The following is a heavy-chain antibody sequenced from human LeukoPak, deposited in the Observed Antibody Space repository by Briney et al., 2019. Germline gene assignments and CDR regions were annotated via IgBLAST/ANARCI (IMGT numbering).Heavy chain of an antibody. CDR1: GFTFSSYS. V-gene: IGHV3-21*01. CDR2: ISSSSSYI. CDR3: ASLIYCTNGVCYDY. J-gene: IGHJ4*02. D-gene: IGHD2-8*01. Sequence: GGSLRLSCAASGFTFSSYSMNWVRQAPGKGLEWVSSISSSSSYIYYADSVKGRFTIPRDNAKNSLYLQMNSLRAEDTAVYYCASLIYCTNGVCYDYWGQGTLVTVSS.